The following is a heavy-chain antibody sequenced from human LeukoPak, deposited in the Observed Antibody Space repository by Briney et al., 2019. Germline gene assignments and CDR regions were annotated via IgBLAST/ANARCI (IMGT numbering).Heavy chain of an antibody. Sequence: GGSLRLSCAASGFTFSSYAMHWVRQAPGKGLEYVSAISSNGGTTYYADSVKGRFTTSRDNSKNTLYLQMSSLRREDTAVYYCVKGAESFCDSRSDYWGQGTLVTVSS. V-gene: IGHV3-64D*09. CDR1: GFTFSSYA. J-gene: IGHJ4*02. CDR2: ISSNGGTT. D-gene: IGHD3-22*01. CDR3: VKGAESFCDSRSDY.